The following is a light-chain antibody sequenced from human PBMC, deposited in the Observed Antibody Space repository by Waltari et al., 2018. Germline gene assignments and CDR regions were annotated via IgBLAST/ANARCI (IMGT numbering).Light chain of an antibody. J-gene: IGLJ7*01. CDR2: KNS. CDR3: GTWDSSLSGAV. CDR1: SSNLGNNY. V-gene: IGLV1-51*02. Sequence: QSVLTQPPSVSAAPGQRVTISCSGGSSNLGNNYVSWYRQFPGTAPKLPIYKNSERPSGIPGRFSGSKSGTSATLDITGLQAGDEADYYCGTWDSSLSGAVFGGGTHLTVL.